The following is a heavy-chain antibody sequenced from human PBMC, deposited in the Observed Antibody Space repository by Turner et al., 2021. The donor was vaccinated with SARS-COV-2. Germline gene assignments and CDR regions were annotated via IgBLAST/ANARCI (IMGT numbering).Heavy chain of an antibody. D-gene: IGHD6-19*01. CDR3: ATGVAVTGTPSAYYYYYGMDV. V-gene: IGHV1-24*01. CDR1: GYTLTELS. Sequence: QVQLVQSGAEVKKPGASVKVSCKVSGYTLTELSMHWVRQAPGKGLEWMGGFDLEDGETIYAQKFQGRVTMTEDTSTDTAYMELSSLRSEDTAVYYCATGVAVTGTPSAYYYYYGMDVWGQGTTVTVSS. CDR2: FDLEDGET. J-gene: IGHJ6*02.